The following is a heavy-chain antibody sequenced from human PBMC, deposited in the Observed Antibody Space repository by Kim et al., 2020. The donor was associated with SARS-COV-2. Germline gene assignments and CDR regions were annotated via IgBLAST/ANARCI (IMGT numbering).Heavy chain of an antibody. D-gene: IGHD3-22*01. CDR1: GFTFSSYG. CDR3: ARSTYYYDSSGYYFDY. V-gene: IGHV3-33*01. Sequence: GGSLRLSCAASGFTFSSYGMHWVRQAPGKGLEWVAVIWYDGSNKYYADSVKGRFTISRDNSKNTLYLQMNSLRAEDTAAYYCARSTYYYDSSGYYFDYWG. CDR2: IWYDGSNK. J-gene: IGHJ4*01.